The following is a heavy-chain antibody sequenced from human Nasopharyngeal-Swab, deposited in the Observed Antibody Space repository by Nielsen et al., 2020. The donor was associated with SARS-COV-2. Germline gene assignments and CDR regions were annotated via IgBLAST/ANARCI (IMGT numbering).Heavy chain of an antibody. CDR3: VRDNYGVDY. CDR1: GFTFGTYW. D-gene: IGHD3-10*01. J-gene: IGHJ4*02. CDR2: IHGDGRNT. V-gene: IGHV3-74*01. Sequence: GESLKISCAASGFTFGTYWMHWVRQAPGKGLEWISEIHGDGRNTNYADSVKGRFTISRDNAKSTLYLQMNSLRVEDTAVYYCVRDNYGVDYWGQGTLVTVSS.